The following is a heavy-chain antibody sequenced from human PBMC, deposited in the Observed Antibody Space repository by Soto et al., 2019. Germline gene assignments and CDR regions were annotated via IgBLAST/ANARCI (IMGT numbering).Heavy chain of an antibody. D-gene: IGHD2-15*01. V-gene: IGHV1-8*01. CDR3: ARELRDTVVVVAAKRFDP. J-gene: IGHJ5*02. CDR2: MNPNSGNT. CDR1: GYTFTSYD. Sequence: QVQLVQSGAEVKKPGASVKVSCKASGYTFTSYDINWVRQATGQGLEWMGWMNPNSGNTGYAQKFQGRVTMTRNTSISTAYMELSSLRSEDTAVYYCARELRDTVVVVAAKRFDPWGQGTLVTVSS.